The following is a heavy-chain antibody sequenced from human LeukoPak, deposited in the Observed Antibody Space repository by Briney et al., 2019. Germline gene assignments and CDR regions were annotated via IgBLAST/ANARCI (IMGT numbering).Heavy chain of an antibody. Sequence: QPGGSLRLSCAASGFIFSSYGMHWVRQAPGKGLEWVAVIWYDGSNRYYADSVQGRFTVSRDNSKNTLYLQMNSLRGEDTAVYYCARETGRGWLQPSDFDCWGQGTLVTVSS. V-gene: IGHV3-33*01. CDR3: ARETGRGWLQPSDFDC. CDR2: IWYDGSNR. CDR1: GFIFSSYG. J-gene: IGHJ4*02. D-gene: IGHD5-24*01.